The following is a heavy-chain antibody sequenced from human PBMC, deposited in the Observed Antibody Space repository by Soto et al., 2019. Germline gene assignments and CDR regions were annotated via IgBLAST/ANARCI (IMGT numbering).Heavy chain of an antibody. CDR3: IGTYSGSSMRFDY. J-gene: IGHJ4*02. D-gene: IGHD5-12*01. CDR2: VKSKTDGGTI. Sequence: EVQLVESGGGLVQPGGSLRLSCAASGFTFSNAWMTWVRQAPGKRLEWVGRVKSKTDGGTIDYAAPVKDRFTISRDDSKNTLYLQMNSLKTEDTAVYYCIGTYSGSSMRFDYWGQGTLVTVSS. CDR1: GFTFSNAW. V-gene: IGHV3-15*01.